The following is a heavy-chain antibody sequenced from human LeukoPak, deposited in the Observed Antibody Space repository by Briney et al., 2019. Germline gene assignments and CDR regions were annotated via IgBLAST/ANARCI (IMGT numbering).Heavy chain of an antibody. J-gene: IGHJ6*03. V-gene: IGHV4-31*03. CDR1: GGSISDGGYY. D-gene: IGHD6-13*01. Sequence: SQTLSLTCTVFGGSISDGGYYWSWIRQHPGKGLEWIGCIYDSGSTFYNPSLKSRVTISMHTSKKQFSLRLSSATAADTAVYYCARNTGTAAAGNPSYYYYYYMDVWGKGTTVTVSS. CDR2: IYDSGST. CDR3: ARNTGTAAAGNPSYYYYYYMDV.